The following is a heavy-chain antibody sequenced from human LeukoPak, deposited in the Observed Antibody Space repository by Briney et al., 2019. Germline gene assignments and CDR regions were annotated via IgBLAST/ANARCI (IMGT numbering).Heavy chain of an antibody. CDR1: GFTFSSYG. CDR3: AKDTAYWNRETDAFDI. V-gene: IGHV3-30*02. Sequence: GGSLRLSCAASGFTFSSYGMHWVRQAPGKGLEGVAFIRYDGSNKYYADSVKSRFTISRDNSKNTLYLQMNSLRAEDTAVYYCAKDTAYWNRETDAFDIWGQGTMVTVSS. D-gene: IGHD2-21*01. CDR2: IRYDGSNK. J-gene: IGHJ3*02.